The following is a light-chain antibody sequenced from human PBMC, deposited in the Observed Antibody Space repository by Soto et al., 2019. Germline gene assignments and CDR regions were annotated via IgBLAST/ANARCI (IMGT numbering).Light chain of an antibody. CDR3: SSSTGSSTYV. J-gene: IGLJ1*01. CDR2: EVS. CDR1: SSDVGNYKY. V-gene: IGLV2-14*01. Sequence: QSVLTQPASVSGSPGQSITISCTGTSSDVGNYKYVSWYQQHPGKAPKLMIYEVSNRPSGVSNRFSGSKSGNTASLTISGLQAEDEADYYCSSSTGSSTYVFGTGTKVTVL.